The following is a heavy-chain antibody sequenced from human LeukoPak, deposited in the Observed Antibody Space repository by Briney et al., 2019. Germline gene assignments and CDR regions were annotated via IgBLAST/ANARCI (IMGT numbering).Heavy chain of an antibody. CDR2: INPNSGGT. Sequence: ASVKVSCKTSGYXFTGYYMHWVRQAPGQGLEWMGWINPNSGGTTYAQKFQGRVTMTRDTSISTAYMELSRLRSDDTAVYYCARDPPGGDSGSYAFDYWGQGTLVTVSS. J-gene: IGHJ4*02. CDR1: GYXFTGYY. D-gene: IGHD1-26*01. CDR3: ARDPPGGDSGSYAFDY. V-gene: IGHV1-2*02.